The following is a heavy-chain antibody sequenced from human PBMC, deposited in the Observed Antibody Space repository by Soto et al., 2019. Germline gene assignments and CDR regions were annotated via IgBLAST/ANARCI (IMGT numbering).Heavy chain of an antibody. D-gene: IGHD3-10*01. Sequence: PSENLSPTYTGSGGFPSRGGYYWSWIRQPPGKGLEWIGYIYYSGRTNYNPSLKSRVTISVDTSKNQFSLKLSSVTAADTAVYYCARGFDYWGQGTLVTVSP. V-gene: IGHV4-61*08. CDR1: GGFPSRGGYY. CDR3: ARGFDY. J-gene: IGHJ4*02. CDR2: IYYSGRT.